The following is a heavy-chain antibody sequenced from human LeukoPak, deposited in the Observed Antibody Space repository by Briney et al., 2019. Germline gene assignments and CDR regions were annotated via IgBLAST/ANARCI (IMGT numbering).Heavy chain of an antibody. CDR3: ARTGTAMVYYYGMDV. D-gene: IGHD5-18*01. CDR1: GGSISSYY. V-gene: IGHV4-59*01. CDR2: IYYSGST. J-gene: IGHJ6*02. Sequence: SETLSLTCSVSGGSISSYYWSWIRQPPGKGLEWIGYIYYSGSTNYNPSLKSRVTISVDTSKNQFSLKLSSVTAADTAVYYCARTGTAMVYYYGMDVWGQGTTVTVSS.